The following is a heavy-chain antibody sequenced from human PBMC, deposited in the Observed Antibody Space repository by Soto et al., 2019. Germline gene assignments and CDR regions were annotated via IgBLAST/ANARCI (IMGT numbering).Heavy chain of an antibody. CDR2: IYYSGST. CDR1: GGSISSGGYY. V-gene: IGHV4-31*03. J-gene: IGHJ6*03. CDR3: ARRLTAYNYYYYMDV. Sequence: QVQLQESGPGLVKPSQTLSLTCTVSGGSISSGGYYWSWIRQHPGKGLEWIGYIYYSGSTYYNPSLKSRVTISVDTSKNQFCLKLSSVTAADTAVYYCARRLTAYNYYYYMDVWGKGTTVTVSS. D-gene: IGHD3-16*01.